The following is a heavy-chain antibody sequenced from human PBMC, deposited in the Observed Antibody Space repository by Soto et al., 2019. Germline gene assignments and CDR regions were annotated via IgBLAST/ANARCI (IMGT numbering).Heavy chain of an antibody. CDR2: IYYSGST. Sequence: PSETLSLTCTVSGGSISSYYWSWIRQPPGKGLEWIRYIYYSGSTNYNPSLKSRVTISVDTSKNQFSLKLSSVTAADTAVYYCARVGGRIESQQLVRGHYYYYYGMDVWGQGTTVTVSS. J-gene: IGHJ6*02. CDR3: ARVGGRIESQQLVRGHYYYYYGMDV. V-gene: IGHV4-59*01. CDR1: GGSISSYY. D-gene: IGHD6-13*01.